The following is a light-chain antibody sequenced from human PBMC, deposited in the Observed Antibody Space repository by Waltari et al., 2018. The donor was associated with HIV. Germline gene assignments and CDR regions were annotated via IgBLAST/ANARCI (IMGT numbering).Light chain of an antibody. CDR1: SGSIASNF. Sequence: NFMLTQPHSVSGSAGKTVTLSCTRDSGSIASNFVQWFQQRPGRSPTTLIYEDNKRPSGVSDRFSASIDSSSNSASLTISGLQTEDEAFYYCQSYDTKNHWVFGGGSKLSVL. V-gene: IGLV6-57*01. CDR2: EDN. CDR3: QSYDTKNHWV. J-gene: IGLJ3*02.